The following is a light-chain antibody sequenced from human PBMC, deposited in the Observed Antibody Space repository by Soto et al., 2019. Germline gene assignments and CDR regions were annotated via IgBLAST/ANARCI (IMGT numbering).Light chain of an antibody. CDR1: SSDVGYYNY. CDR2: DVS. J-gene: IGLJ1*01. V-gene: IGLV2-11*01. Sequence: QSALTQPRSVSGSPGQSVTISCTGTSSDVGYYNYVSWYQQHPGKAPKVMIYDVSERPSGVPDRFSGSKSGNTASLTFSGLQAEDEADYYCCSYAGSPRYVFGTGTKLTVL. CDR3: CSYAGSPRYV.